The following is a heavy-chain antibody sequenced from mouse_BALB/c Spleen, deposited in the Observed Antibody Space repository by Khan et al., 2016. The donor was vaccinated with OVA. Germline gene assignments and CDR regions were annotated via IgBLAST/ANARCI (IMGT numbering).Heavy chain of an antibody. CDR1: GYIFTNYG. J-gene: IGHJ4*01. CDR3: AWTLYGSGCDYAMDY. V-gene: IGHV9-3-1*01. D-gene: IGHD1-1*01. Sequence: QIQLVQSGPELKQPGETVKISCKASGYIFTNYGMTWVKQAPGKGLKWMGWINTYTGEPTYADDFKERFAFSLETSANTAYLQINNLKNEDTATXFCAWTLYGSGCDYAMDYWGQGTSVTVSS. CDR2: INTYTGEP.